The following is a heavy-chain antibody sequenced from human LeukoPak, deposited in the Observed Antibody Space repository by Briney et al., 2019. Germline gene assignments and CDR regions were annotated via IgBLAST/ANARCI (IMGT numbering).Heavy chain of an antibody. CDR2: ISWNSGSI. CDR1: GFTFDDYA. D-gene: IGHD6-13*01. V-gene: IGHV3-9*03. J-gene: IGHJ3*02. CDR3: AKGEAAGFNQDAFDI. Sequence: PGRSLRLSCAASGFTFDDYAMHWVRQAPGKGLEWVSGISWNSGSIGYADSVKGRFTISRDNAKNSLYLQMNSLRAEDMALYYCAKGEAAGFNQDAFDIWGQGTMVTVSS.